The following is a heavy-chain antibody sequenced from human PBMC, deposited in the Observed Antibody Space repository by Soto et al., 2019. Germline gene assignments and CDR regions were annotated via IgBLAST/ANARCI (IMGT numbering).Heavy chain of an antibody. CDR1: GFTFSSYG. Sequence: GGSLRLSCAASGFTFSSYGMHWVRQAPGKGLEWVAVISYDGSNKYYADSVKGRFTISRDNSKNTRYLQMNSLRAEDTAVYYCAKEGSGVVGATTIYYYYGMDVWGQGTTVTVSS. CDR2: ISYDGSNK. D-gene: IGHD1-26*01. J-gene: IGHJ6*02. V-gene: IGHV3-30*18. CDR3: AKEGSGVVGATTIYYYYGMDV.